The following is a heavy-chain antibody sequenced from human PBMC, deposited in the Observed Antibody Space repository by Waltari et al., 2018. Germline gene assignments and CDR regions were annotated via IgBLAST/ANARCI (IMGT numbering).Heavy chain of an antibody. J-gene: IGHJ4*02. Sequence: QVQLVQSGAEVKKPGSSVKVSCKASGGTFSSYAISWVRQAPGQGLEWMGWIIPIFGTANYAQKCQGRGTITADESTRTAYMELSSLRSEDTAVYDWARGYNQLELDYWGQGTLVTVSS. CDR1: GGTFSSYA. CDR2: IIPIFGTA. V-gene: IGHV1-69*01. D-gene: IGHD1-7*01. CDR3: ARGYNQLELDY.